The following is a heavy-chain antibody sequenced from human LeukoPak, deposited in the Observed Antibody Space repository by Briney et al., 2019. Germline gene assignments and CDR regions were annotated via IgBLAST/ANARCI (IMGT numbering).Heavy chain of an antibody. Sequence: PSETLSLTCAVYGESFSGYYWSWIRQPPGKGLEWLGEISHGGGTDYNPSLKTRVTISIDTSRNQFSLKVNSVTASDTAVYYCARANRYDLYFDYWGQGTLVTVSS. CDR1: GESFSGYY. J-gene: IGHJ4*02. V-gene: IGHV4-34*01. CDR3: ARANRYDLYFDY. CDR2: ISHGGGT. D-gene: IGHD5-12*01.